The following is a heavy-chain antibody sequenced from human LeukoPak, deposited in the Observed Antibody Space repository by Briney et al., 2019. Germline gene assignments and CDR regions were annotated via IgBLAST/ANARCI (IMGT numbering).Heavy chain of an antibody. V-gene: IGHV3-30*02. CDR1: GFTFSSYG. CDR3: AKEGYGDRPFDY. D-gene: IGHD4-17*01. CDR2: IRYDGSNK. J-gene: IGHJ4*02. Sequence: GGSLRLSCAASGFTFSSYGMHWVRQAPGKGLEWVAFIRYDGSNKYYADSVEGRFTIFRDNSKNTLYLQMNSLRAEDTAVYYCAKEGYGDRPFDYWGQGTLVTVSS.